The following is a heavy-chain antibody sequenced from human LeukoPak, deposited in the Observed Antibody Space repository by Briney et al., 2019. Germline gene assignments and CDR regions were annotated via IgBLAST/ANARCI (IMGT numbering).Heavy chain of an antibody. CDR1: GFTFSSYS. Sequence: GSLRLSCAASGFTFSSYSMNWVRQPPGKGLEWIGEINHSGSTNYNPSLKSRVTISVDTSKNQFSLKLSSVTAADTAVYYCARRRTVTTDFDYWGQGTLVTVSS. J-gene: IGHJ4*02. V-gene: IGHV4-34*01. D-gene: IGHD4-17*01. CDR3: ARRRTVTTDFDY. CDR2: INHSGST.